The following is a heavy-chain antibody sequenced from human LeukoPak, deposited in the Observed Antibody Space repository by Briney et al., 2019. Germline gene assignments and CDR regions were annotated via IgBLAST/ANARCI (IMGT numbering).Heavy chain of an antibody. CDR2: IKQDGSEK. CDR3: ARAEWSNWYFDL. CDR1: GFTFSIYW. D-gene: IGHD3-3*01. V-gene: IGHV3-7*03. Sequence: GILRLSCAASGFTFSIYWMNWVRQAPGKGLEWVANIKQDGSEKYYVDSVKGRFTLSRDSAKNSLYLQMNSLRAEDTAVYYCARAEWSNWYFDLWGRGTLVTVSS. J-gene: IGHJ2*01.